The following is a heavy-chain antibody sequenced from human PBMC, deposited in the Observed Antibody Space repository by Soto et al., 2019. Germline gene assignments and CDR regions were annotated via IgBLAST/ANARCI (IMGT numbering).Heavy chain of an antibody. D-gene: IGHD6-6*01. CDR2: ITPIFGTA. V-gene: IGHV1-69*01. J-gene: IGHJ6*02. CDR3: AFWGSSSPYYYYGMYV. Sequence: QVQLVQSGAEVKKPGSSVKVSCKASGGTFSSYAISWVRQAPGQGLEWMGGITPIFGTANYAQKFQGRVTITADETTSTAYMELSSLRSEDTAVDYCAFWGSSSPYYYYGMYVWGQGTTVTVSS. CDR1: GGTFSSYA.